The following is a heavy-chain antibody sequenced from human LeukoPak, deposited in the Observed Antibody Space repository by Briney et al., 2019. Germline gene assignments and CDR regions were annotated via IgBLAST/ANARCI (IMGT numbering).Heavy chain of an antibody. J-gene: IGHJ3*02. Sequence: PSETLSLTCTVSGGSISSYYWSWIRQPPGKGLEWIGEIHPSGSTNYNPSLESRVTLSLDTSKNQFSLKLSSVTAADTAIYYCARRANSGSTKGAFDIWGQGTMVTVSS. CDR1: GGSISSYY. V-gene: IGHV4-34*01. CDR2: IHPSGST. D-gene: IGHD1-26*01. CDR3: ARRANSGSTKGAFDI.